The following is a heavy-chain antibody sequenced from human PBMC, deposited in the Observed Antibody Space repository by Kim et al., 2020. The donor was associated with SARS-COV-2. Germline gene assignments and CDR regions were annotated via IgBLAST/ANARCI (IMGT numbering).Heavy chain of an antibody. CDR3: VRGYAGGPFDL. D-gene: IGHD3-16*01. J-gene: IGHJ4*02. V-gene: IGHV3-20*01. Sequence: GGSLRLSCAASGFTFDDYGMSWVRQAPGKGLEWVSGINPNSDSIGYADSVKGRFTISRDNAKNSLFLQMNSPRAEDTALYHCVRGYAGGPFDLWGQGTLVTVSS. CDR2: INPNSDSI. CDR1: GFTFDDYG.